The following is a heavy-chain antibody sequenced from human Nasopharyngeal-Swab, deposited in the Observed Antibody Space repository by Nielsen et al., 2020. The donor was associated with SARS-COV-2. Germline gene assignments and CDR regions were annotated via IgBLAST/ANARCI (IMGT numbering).Heavy chain of an antibody. Sequence: VRQMPGKGLEWVGFINPGDSDTRYSPSFQGQVTISADKSISTAYLQWSSLKASDTAMYYCARLGYGSGSYVDYWGQGTLVTVSS. D-gene: IGHD3-10*01. CDR2: INPGDSDT. V-gene: IGHV5-51*01. CDR3: ARLGYGSGSYVDY. J-gene: IGHJ4*02.